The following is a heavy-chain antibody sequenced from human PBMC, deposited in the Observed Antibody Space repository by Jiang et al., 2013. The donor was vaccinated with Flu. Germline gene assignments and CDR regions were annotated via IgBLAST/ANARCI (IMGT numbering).Heavy chain of an antibody. V-gene: IGHV3-48*01. Sequence: VSYISRSSGTIYYADSVKGRFTISRDNAKNMVYLHMNSLRAEDTAVYYCARDRRSSAADYFFDYWGQGALVTVSS. D-gene: IGHD6-6*01. CDR2: ISRSSGTI. J-gene: IGHJ4*02. CDR3: ARDRRSSAADYFFDY.